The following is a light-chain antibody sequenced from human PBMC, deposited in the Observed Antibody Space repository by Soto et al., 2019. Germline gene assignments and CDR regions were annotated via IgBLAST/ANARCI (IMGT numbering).Light chain of an antibody. V-gene: IGKV3-20*01. CDR1: QSVSSN. CDR3: QHYGSSRP. CDR2: GAS. J-gene: IGKJ4*01. Sequence: EIVLTQSPATLSVSPGESATLSCRASQSVSSNLAWHQQKPGQAPRILMYGASSRATGILDRFSGSGSGTDFTLTISRLEPEDFAVYYCQHYGSSRPFGGGTKVDIK.